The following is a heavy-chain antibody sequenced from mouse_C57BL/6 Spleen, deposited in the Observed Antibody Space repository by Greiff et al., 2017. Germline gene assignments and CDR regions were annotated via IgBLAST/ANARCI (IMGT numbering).Heavy chain of an antibody. V-gene: IGHV1-55*01. CDR3: ARDDYDPWYFDV. J-gene: IGHJ1*03. CDR2: IYPGSGST. CDR1: GYTFTSYW. D-gene: IGHD2-4*01. Sequence: QVQLQQPGAELVKPGASVKMSCKASGYTFTSYWITWVKQRPGQGLEWIGDIYPGSGSTNYNEKFKSQATLTVDTSSSTAYMQLSSLTSEDSAVYDCARDDYDPWYFDVWGKGTPVTVSS.